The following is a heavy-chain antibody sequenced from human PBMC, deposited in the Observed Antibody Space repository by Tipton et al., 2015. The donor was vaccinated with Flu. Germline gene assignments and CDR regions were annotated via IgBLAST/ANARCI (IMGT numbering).Heavy chain of an antibody. V-gene: IGHV4-61*02. CDR2: IYTSGST. J-gene: IGHJ6*02. D-gene: IGHD2-15*01. Sequence: TLSLTCTVSGGSISSGSYYWSWIRQPAGKGLEWIGRIYTSGSTNYNPSLKSRVTISVDTSKNQFSLKLSSVTAADTAVYYCARALTPWHGWRPRGMDVWGQGTTVTVSS. CDR3: ARALTPWHGWRPRGMDV. CDR1: GGSISSGSYY.